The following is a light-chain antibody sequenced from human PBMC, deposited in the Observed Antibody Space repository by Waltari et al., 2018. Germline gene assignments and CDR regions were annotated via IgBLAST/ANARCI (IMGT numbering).Light chain of an antibody. Sequence: DIVMTQFPVSLPVTPGEPASISCRSSQSLLHSNGNNDLDWYLQKPGQSPQLLVYFGSNRASGVPERFRGSGSGTEFTLKIRRVEGDDVGVYYCKQSPQAVWNFGPGTKVEFK. CDR2: FGS. CDR1: QSLLHSNGNND. V-gene: IGKV2-28*01. CDR3: KQSPQAVWN. J-gene: IGKJ1*01.